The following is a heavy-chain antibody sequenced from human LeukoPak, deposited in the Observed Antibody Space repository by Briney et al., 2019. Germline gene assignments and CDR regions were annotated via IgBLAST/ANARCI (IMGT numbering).Heavy chain of an antibody. V-gene: IGHV3-23*01. D-gene: IGHD3-10*01. CDR3: ARDWRFGEFFDY. CDR1: GFTFSSYD. J-gene: IGHJ4*02. CDR2: ISDGGSST. Sequence: GGSLRLSCAASGFTFSSYDMSWVRQAPGKGLEWVSAISDGGSSTYYADAVKGRFTISRDNSKNTLHLQMNTLRAEDTAVYYCARDWRFGEFFDYWGQGTLVTVSS.